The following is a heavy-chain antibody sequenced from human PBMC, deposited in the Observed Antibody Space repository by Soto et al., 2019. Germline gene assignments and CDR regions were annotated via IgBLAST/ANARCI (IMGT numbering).Heavy chain of an antibody. Sequence: SETLSLTCTVSGGSIRSSYWSWIRQPPGKGLEWIGYIYYSGSTNYNPSLKSRVTISVDTSKNQFSLKVSSVTAADTAVYYCARRWRTSFDFWGQGTLVTVS. CDR3: ARRWRTSFDF. V-gene: IGHV4-59*01. J-gene: IGHJ4*02. CDR1: GGSIRSSY. CDR2: IYYSGST. D-gene: IGHD1-1*01.